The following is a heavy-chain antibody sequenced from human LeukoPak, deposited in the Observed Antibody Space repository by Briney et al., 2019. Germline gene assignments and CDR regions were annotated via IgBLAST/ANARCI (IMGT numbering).Heavy chain of an antibody. CDR1: GFTFSSYA. J-gene: IGHJ4*02. V-gene: IGHV3-64*02. CDR2: ISRNGGST. D-gene: IGHD3-9*01. CDR3: ARGYLSLTGYYVL. Sequence: GGSLRLSCAASGFTFSSYAMHWVCQAPGKGLEYVSAISRNGGSTYYADSGKGRLTLSRDNSKNTLYLQMGSLRAEDMAVYYCARGYLSLTGYYVLGGQGTRVSVSS.